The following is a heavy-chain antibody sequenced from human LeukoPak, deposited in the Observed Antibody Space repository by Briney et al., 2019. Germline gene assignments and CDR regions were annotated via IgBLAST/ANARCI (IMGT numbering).Heavy chain of an antibody. CDR2: ISGSGGST. Sequence: GGSLRLSCAASGFTFSSYAMSWVRQAPGKGLEWVSAISGSGGSTYYADSVKGRFTISRDNSKNSLYLQMNSLRAEDTAVYYCASDNSSGWYYFDYWGQGTLVTVSS. CDR1: GFTFSSYA. D-gene: IGHD6-19*01. CDR3: ASDNSSGWYYFDY. V-gene: IGHV3-23*01. J-gene: IGHJ4*02.